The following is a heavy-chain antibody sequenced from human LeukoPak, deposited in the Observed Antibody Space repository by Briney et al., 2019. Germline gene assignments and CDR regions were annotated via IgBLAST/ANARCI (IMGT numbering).Heavy chain of an antibody. CDR1: GYTFTSYA. V-gene: IGHV1-18*01. D-gene: IGHD3-3*01. CDR2: ISIYNGKT. Sequence: ASVKVSCKTSGYTFTSYAISWVRQAPGQGLEWMGWISIYNGKTIYAQKFQGRVTMTEDTSTDTAYMELSSLRSEDTAVYYCATDNFSSFDYWGQGTLVTVSS. CDR3: ATDNFSSFDY. J-gene: IGHJ4*02.